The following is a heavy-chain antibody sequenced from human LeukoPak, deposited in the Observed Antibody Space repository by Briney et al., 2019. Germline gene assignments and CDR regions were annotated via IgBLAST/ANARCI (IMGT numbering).Heavy chain of an antibody. Sequence: GASVKVSCKASGYTFTGYYMHWVRQAPGQGLEWMGWINPNSGGTNYAQKFQGRVTMTRDTSISTAYMELSRLRSDDTAVYYCARDWADYYYGMDVWGQGTTVTVSS. CDR3: ARDWADYYYGMDV. CDR2: INPNSGGT. J-gene: IGHJ6*02. V-gene: IGHV1-2*02. D-gene: IGHD3-16*01. CDR1: GYTFTGYY.